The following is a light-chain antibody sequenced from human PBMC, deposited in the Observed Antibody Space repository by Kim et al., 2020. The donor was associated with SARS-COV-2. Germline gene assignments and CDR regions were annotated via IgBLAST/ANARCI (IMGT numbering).Light chain of an antibody. CDR3: NSRDISGNHAV. Sequence: ALGQTVGSTSQGDRLRSYYASWYQQKQGLAHVHVIYGKNNRPSVIPDRFSGSSSGNTASLTITGTQSGDEADYYCNSRDISGNHAVFGGGTQLTFL. CDR1: RLRSYY. CDR2: GKN. J-gene: IGLJ7*01. V-gene: IGLV3-19*01.